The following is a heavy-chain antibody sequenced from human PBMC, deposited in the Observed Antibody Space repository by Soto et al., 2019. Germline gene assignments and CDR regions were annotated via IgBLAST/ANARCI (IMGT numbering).Heavy chain of an antibody. D-gene: IGHD6-25*01. CDR1: GGSISRYY. Sequence: SQTRPFPCTVSGGSISRYYCSWIRQSPGKGQEWIAYIHYSGSTNYNPSLNSRVTITVDTSKNYCSLNLRSVTEADTAVYLCARITPADSGALYYFDCWGQGILV. CDR3: ARITPADSGALYYFDC. CDR2: IHYSGST. V-gene: IGHV4-59*01. J-gene: IGHJ4*02.